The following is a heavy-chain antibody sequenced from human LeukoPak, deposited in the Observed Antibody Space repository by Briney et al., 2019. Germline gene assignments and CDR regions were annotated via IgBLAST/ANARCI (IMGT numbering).Heavy chain of an antibody. Sequence: SETLSLTRIVSGGSISSYYWSWIRQPPGKGLEWIGYIYYTGSTNYNPSLKSRVTISVDTSKNQLSLKLRSVTAADTAVYYCARQDSGTYLNPLDIWGQGTVVTVSS. D-gene: IGHD1-26*01. J-gene: IGHJ3*02. CDR1: GGSISSYY. V-gene: IGHV4-59*08. CDR3: ARQDSGTYLNPLDI. CDR2: IYYTGST.